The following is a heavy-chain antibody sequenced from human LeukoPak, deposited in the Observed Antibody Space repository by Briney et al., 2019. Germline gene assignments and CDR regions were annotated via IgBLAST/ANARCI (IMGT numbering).Heavy chain of an antibody. CDR2: IYPGDSDT. J-gene: IGHJ5*02. V-gene: IGHV5-51*01. D-gene: IGHD6-13*01. CDR3: ARSIAAAGQAFGWFDP. Sequence: GESLKISGKGSGYSFTSYWIGWVRQMPGKGLEWMGIIYPGDSDTRYSPSFQGQVTISADKSISTAYLQWSSLKASDTAMYYCARSIAAAGQAFGWFDPWGQGTLVTVSS. CDR1: GYSFTSYW.